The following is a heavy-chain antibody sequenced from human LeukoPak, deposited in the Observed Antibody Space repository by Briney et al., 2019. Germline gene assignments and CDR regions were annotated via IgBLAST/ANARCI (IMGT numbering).Heavy chain of an antibody. Sequence: SETLSLTCAVYGVSFSGYYWSWIPQPPGKGLEWLGEVNRGGGANYNPSLKSRVTMSVDTSKNHFSLELSSVTAADTAIYYCARANAVTTVLFDLWGRGTLVTVSS. CDR3: ARANAVTTVLFDL. CDR1: GVSFSGYY. V-gene: IGHV4-34*01. J-gene: IGHJ2*01. D-gene: IGHD4-17*01. CDR2: VNRGGGA.